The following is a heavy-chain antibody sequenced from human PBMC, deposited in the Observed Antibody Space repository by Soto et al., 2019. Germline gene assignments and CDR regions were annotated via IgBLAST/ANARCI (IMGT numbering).Heavy chain of an antibody. CDR2: IYYSGST. D-gene: IGHD5-12*01. CDR1: GGSISSYY. J-gene: IGHJ4*02. Sequence: SETLSLTCTVSGGSISSYYWSWIRQPPGKGLEWIGYIYYSGSTNYNPSLKSRVTISVDTSKTQFSLKLSSVTAADTAVYYCGRAPSGDSGYEIFDYWGQGTLVTVSS. V-gene: IGHV4-59*01. CDR3: GRAPSGDSGYEIFDY.